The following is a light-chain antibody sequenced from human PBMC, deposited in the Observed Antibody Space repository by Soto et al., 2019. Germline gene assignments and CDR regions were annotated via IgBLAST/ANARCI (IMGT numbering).Light chain of an antibody. CDR3: QQYGRSPPEFT. CDR2: GAT. CDR1: QSISSNY. J-gene: IGKJ3*01. Sequence: EIVLMQSPGTLSLSPGERATLSCRASQSISSNYLAWYQQKPGQAPRLLIYGATFRASGIPDRFSGSGSGTDFTLTISRLELEDFAVYYCQQYGRSPPEFTFGPGTKVDIK. V-gene: IGKV3-20*01.